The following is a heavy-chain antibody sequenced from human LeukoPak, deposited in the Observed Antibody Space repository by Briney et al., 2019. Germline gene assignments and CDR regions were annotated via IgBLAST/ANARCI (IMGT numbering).Heavy chain of an antibody. CDR3: ARQGFRYDFWSGYPYFDY. V-gene: IGHV4-61*02. D-gene: IGHD3-3*01. Sequence: SETLSLTCTVSGGSITSGSYYWSWIRQPAGKGLEWIGRIYTSGSTNYNPSLKSRVTISVDTSKNQFSLKLSSVTAADTAVYYCARQGFRYDFWSGYPYFDYWGQGTLVTVSS. CDR2: IYTSGST. CDR1: GGSITSGSYY. J-gene: IGHJ4*02.